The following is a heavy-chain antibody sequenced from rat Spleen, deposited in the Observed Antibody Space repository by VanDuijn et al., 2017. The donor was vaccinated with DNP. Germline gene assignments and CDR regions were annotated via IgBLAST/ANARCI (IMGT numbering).Heavy chain of an antibody. V-gene: IGHV3-1*01. D-gene: IGHD1-11*01. CDR3: ARWRDWYFDF. Sequence: EVLLQESGPGLVKPSQSLSLTCSVTFYSITSSNKWNWIRKFPGNKMEWMGYISYSGYTSYNPSLKSRIPITRDTSKNQFFMHLNSITTEDTATYYCARWRDWYFDFWGPGTMVTVSS. CDR2: ISYSGYT. J-gene: IGHJ1*01. CDR1: FYSITSSNK.